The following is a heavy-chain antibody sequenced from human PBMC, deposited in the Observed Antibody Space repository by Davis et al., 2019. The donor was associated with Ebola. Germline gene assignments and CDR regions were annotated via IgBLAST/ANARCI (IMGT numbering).Heavy chain of an antibody. CDR2: IYHSGST. V-gene: IGHV4-30-2*03. D-gene: IGHD2-15*01. J-gene: IGHJ6*04. CDR1: GGSISSGGYS. Sequence: SETLSLTCAVSGGSISSGGYSWSWIRQPPGKGLEWIGYIYHSGSTYYNPSLKSRVTISVDTSKNQFSLKLSSVTAADTAVYYCARHQYVAATDFYHYYGMDVWGKGTTVTVSS. CDR3: ARHQYVAATDFYHYYGMDV.